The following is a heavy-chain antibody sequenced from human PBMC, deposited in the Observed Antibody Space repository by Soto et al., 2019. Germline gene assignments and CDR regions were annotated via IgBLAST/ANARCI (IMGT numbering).Heavy chain of an antibody. D-gene: IGHD5-18*01. V-gene: IGHV3-9*01. CDR1: GFTFDDYA. Sequence: EVQLEESGGAFVQPGRSLRLSCAASGFTFDDYAMHWVRQVLGKGLEWVSSISWNSGNIGYADSVKGRFTTSRDNAKNSLYLQMNSLRPEDTALYYCVRSKGGYSYGTPFDYWGQGTLVTVSS. CDR2: ISWNSGNI. CDR3: VRSKGGYSYGTPFDY. J-gene: IGHJ4*02.